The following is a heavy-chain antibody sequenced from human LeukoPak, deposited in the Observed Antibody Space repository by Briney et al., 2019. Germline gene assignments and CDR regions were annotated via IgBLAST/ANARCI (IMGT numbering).Heavy chain of an antibody. J-gene: IGHJ4*02. D-gene: IGHD3-16*01. CDR3: GRAFPPLRTSSAGDL. V-gene: IGHV3-21*01. Sequence: GGSLRLSCEASGFSFSNYVMNWVRQAPGKGLEWVSSISGLSTHIYYGDSVKGRFSISRDNAKNSVYLQMNSLGVEDTAIYYCGRAFPPLRTSSAGDLWGQGILVTVSS. CDR2: ISGLSTHI. CDR1: GFSFSNYV.